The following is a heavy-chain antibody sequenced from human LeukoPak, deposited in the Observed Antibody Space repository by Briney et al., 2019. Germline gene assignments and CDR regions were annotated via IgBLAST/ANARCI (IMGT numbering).Heavy chain of an antibody. CDR3: ARDGPRIAALGEDFDY. D-gene: IGHD6-6*01. J-gene: IGHJ4*02. V-gene: IGHV1-46*01. CDR2: INPSGGST. Sequence: ASVKVFCKASGYTFTSYYMHWVRQAPGQGLEWMGIINPSGGSTSYAQKFQGRVTMTRDTSTSTVYMELSSLRSEDTAVYYCARDGPRIAALGEDFDYWGQGNLVTVSS. CDR1: GYTFTSYY.